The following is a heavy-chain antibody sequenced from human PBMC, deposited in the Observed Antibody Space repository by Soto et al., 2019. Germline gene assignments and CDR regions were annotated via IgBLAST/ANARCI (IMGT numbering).Heavy chain of an antibody. CDR1: GFTFSSYA. J-gene: IGHJ4*02. V-gene: IGHV3-30-3*01. CDR2: ISYDGSNK. CDR3: ARDPDYYDSSGYYLVYFDY. D-gene: IGHD3-22*01. Sequence: GGPLRISCAASGFTFSSYAMHWVRQAPGKGLEWVAVISYDGSNKYYADSVKGRFTISRDNSKNTLYLQMNSLRAEDTAVYYCARDPDYYDSSGYYLVYFDYWGQGTLVTVSS.